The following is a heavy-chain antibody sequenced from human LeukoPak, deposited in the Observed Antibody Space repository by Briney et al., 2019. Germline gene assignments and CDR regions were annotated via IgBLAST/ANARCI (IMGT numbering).Heavy chain of an antibody. V-gene: IGHV3-21*01. J-gene: IGHJ3*02. Sequence: GGSLRLSCAASGFTFSSYSMNWVRQAPGKGLEWVSSISSSSSYIYYADSVKGRFTISRDDAKNSLYLQMNSLRAEDTAVYYCPTDILTGHDAFDIWGQGTMVTVSS. CDR1: GFTFSSYS. CDR2: ISSSSSYI. D-gene: IGHD3-9*01. CDR3: PTDILTGHDAFDI.